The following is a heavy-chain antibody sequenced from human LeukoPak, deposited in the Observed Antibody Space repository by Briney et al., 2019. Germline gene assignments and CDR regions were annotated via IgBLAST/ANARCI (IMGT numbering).Heavy chain of an antibody. Sequence: PSETLSLTCTVSDGSMSGYYWSWIRQPPGKGLEWIGYIYYSGSTNYNPSLKRRVTISEDRSMNQFSLKLSSVTAADTAVYYCARHKSDHGDYHAQWGQGTLVTVSS. J-gene: IGHJ4*02. CDR1: DGSMSGYY. CDR2: IYYSGST. V-gene: IGHV4-59*08. CDR3: ARHKSDHGDYHAQ. D-gene: IGHD4-17*01.